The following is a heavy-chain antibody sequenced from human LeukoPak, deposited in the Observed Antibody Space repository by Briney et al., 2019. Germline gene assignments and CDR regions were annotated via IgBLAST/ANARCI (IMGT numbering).Heavy chain of an antibody. CDR1: GFTFRSYG. J-gene: IGHJ4*02. D-gene: IGHD3-9*01. V-gene: IGHV3-33*01. Sequence: PGGPLRLSCAASGFTFRSYGMHWVRQAPGKGLEWVAVIWYDGSNKHYADSVKGRFTISRDNSKNTLYLQMISLRAEATAVYYGARDLNYNILSGAIDYWGQGTLVTVSS. CDR2: IWYDGSNK. CDR3: ARDLNYNILSGAIDY.